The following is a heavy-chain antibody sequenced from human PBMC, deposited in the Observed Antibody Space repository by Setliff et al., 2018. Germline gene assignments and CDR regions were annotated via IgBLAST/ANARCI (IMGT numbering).Heavy chain of an antibody. Sequence: GESLKISCKASGYSFTDYWIAWVRQMPGKGLEWMGIIYPSDSDTRYSPSFQGQVTISADKSITTAYLQWSSLKASDTATYYCARHIAGYADGHYTATYSYYYMDVWGQGTTVTVSS. CDR3: ARHIAGYADGHYTATYSYYYMDV. J-gene: IGHJ6*03. D-gene: IGHD4-17*01. CDR1: GYSFTDYW. CDR2: IYPSDSDT. V-gene: IGHV5-51*01.